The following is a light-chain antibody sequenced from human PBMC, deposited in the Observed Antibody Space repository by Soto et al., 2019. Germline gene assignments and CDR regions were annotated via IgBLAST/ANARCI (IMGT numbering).Light chain of an antibody. CDR3: QQRSDWIT. Sequence: EIVLTQSPGTLSLSPGERATLSCRASQSVANYLAWYQQKPGQAPRLLIYDASNRAAGVPARFSGSGSGTDFTLTISSLEPEDFAVYYCQQRSDWITFGQGTRLRL. CDR2: DAS. V-gene: IGKV3-11*01. CDR1: QSVANY. J-gene: IGKJ5*01.